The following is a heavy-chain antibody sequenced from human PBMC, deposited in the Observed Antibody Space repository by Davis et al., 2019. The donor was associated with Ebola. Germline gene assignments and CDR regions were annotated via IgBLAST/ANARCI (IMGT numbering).Heavy chain of an antibody. J-gene: IGHJ4*02. CDR1: GYSFTSYW. CDR2: IYPGDSDI. V-gene: IGHV5-51*01. Sequence: GESLKISCEGSGYSFTSYWIGWVRQMPGKGLEWMGIIYPGDSDIRYSPSFQGQVTMSADKSVSTAYLQWSSLKASDTAMYYCARLRDTGSYFRAIEYFFDYWGQGTLVTVSS. D-gene: IGHD1-26*01. CDR3: ARLRDTGSYFRAIEYFFDY.